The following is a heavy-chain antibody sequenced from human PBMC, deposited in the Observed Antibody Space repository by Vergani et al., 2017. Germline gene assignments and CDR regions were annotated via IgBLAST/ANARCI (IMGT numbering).Heavy chain of an antibody. D-gene: IGHD1-1*01. V-gene: IGHV3-30*18. Sequence: QVQLVESGGGVVQPGRSLTLTCAVSGFRFSNYAMHWVRQAPGKGLELVALILYDGSKKDYADSVKGRFTISRDNFDNTLYLQMSSLRTEDTGVYFCAKETDQTVSSGSPFDTWGQGTLVIVSS. CDR1: GFRFSNYA. J-gene: IGHJ3*02. CDR3: AKETDQTVSSGSPFDT. CDR2: ILYDGSKK.